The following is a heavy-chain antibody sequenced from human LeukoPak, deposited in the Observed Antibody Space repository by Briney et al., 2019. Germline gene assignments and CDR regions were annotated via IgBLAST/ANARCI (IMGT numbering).Heavy chain of an antibody. J-gene: IGHJ5*02. CDR1: GYTFTSYG. Sequence: GASVKISCKASGYTFTSYGISWVREAPGQGLEWMGWINPNSGGTNYAQKFQGRVTMTRDTSISTAYMELSRLRSDDTAVYFCAKSQLLRQAEHCSGGRCYWPFWLDPWGQGTLVTVSS. D-gene: IGHD2-15*01. CDR3: AKSQLLRQAEHCSGGRCYWPFWLDP. CDR2: INPNSGGT. V-gene: IGHV1-2*02.